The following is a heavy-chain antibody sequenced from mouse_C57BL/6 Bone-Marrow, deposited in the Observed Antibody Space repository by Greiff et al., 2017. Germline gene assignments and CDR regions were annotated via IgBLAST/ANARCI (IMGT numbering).Heavy chain of an antibody. CDR1: GFNIKDYY. D-gene: IGHD2-4*01. J-gene: IGHJ4*01. CDR3: ATGYDYDYYAMDY. V-gene: IGHV14-1*01. CDR2: INPEDGDT. Sequence: VQLQQSGAELVRPGASVKLSCTASGFNIKDYYMNWVQPRPEKGLEWIGRINPEDGDTESAPKFQGKATMTADTSSNTAYLPLSSLTSEATAVYYSATGYDYDYYAMDYWGQGTAVTVSS.